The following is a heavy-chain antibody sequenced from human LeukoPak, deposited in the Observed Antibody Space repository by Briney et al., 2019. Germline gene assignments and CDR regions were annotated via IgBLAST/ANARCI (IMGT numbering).Heavy chain of an antibody. J-gene: IGHJ3*01. Sequence: GGSLRLSCAASGFTVSSNYMSWVRQAPGKGLEWVSVIYSGGSTYYADSVKGRFTISRGNSKNTLYLQMNSLRAEDTAVYYCARVGSSGWYFTVWGQGTMVTVSS. D-gene: IGHD6-19*01. CDR2: IYSGGST. CDR1: GFTVSSNY. V-gene: IGHV3-53*01. CDR3: ARVGSSGWYFTV.